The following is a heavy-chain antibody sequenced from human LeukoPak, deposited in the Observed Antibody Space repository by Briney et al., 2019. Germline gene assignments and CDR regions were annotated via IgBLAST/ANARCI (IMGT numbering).Heavy chain of an antibody. Sequence: GESLKISCKGSGYSFTSYWIGWGRQMPGKGLEWMGIIYPGDSYTRYSPSFQGQVTISAEKSISTAYLQWSSLKASDTAMYYCASPQPYYYDSSGYSIWGQGTMVTVSS. CDR3: ASPQPYYYDSSGYSI. D-gene: IGHD3-22*01. J-gene: IGHJ3*02. CDR2: IYPGDSYT. V-gene: IGHV5-51*01. CDR1: GYSFTSYW.